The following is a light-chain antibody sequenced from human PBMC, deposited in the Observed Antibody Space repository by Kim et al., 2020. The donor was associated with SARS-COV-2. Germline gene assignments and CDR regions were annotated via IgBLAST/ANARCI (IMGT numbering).Light chain of an antibody. J-gene: IGKJ4*01. CDR2: DAS. Sequence: DNQMSQSPSALSASVGDRVTITCRASQSIDSWLAWYQEKPGKAPKVLIYDASTLESGVPSRFSGSGSGTEFTLTISSLQPDDFATYYCQQYRSYPITFCRGTKVDI. CDR3: QQYRSYPIT. V-gene: IGKV1-5*01. CDR1: QSIDSW.